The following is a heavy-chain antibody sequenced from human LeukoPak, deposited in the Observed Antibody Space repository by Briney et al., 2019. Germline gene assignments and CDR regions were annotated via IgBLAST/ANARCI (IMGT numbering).Heavy chain of an antibody. CDR1: GFTFISYW. Sequence: GGSLRLSCAASGFTFISYWMHWVRQAPGKGLVWVSRINTDGSNTNYADSVKGRFTISRDNAKITLYLQMNSLRAEDTAVYYCAREGIQPQWLVTPSDYWGQGTLVTVSS. CDR2: INTDGSNT. D-gene: IGHD6-19*01. CDR3: AREGIQPQWLVTPSDY. J-gene: IGHJ4*02. V-gene: IGHV3-74*01.